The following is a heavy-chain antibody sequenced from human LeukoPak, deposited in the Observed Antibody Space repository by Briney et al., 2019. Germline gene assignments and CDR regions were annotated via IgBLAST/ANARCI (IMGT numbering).Heavy chain of an antibody. D-gene: IGHD2-2*01. J-gene: IGHJ4*02. CDR2: INPSGGST. V-gene: IGHV1-46*01. CDR1: GGTFSSYA. Sequence: ASVKVSCKASGGTFSSYAISWVRQAPGQGLEWMGIINPSGGSTSYAQKFQGRVTMTRDTSTSTVYMELSSLRSEDTAVYYCAMYCSSTSCQDYWGQGTLVTVSS. CDR3: AMYCSSTSCQDY.